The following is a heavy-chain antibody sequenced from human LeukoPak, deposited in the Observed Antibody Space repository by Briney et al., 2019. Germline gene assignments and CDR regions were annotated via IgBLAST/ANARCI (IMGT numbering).Heavy chain of an antibody. CDR3: ESGGAAPGNFDY. CDR2: IKYDGSEQ. V-gene: IGHV3-7*01. J-gene: IGHJ4*02. Sequence: GGSLRLSCVASRFTFSSYWMSWMRQAPGKGLQWVANIKYDGSEQYYVDSVKGRFTISRDNAKNSLYLQMNSLGVEDTAVYYCESGGAAPGNFDYWGQGALVTVSS. D-gene: IGHD6-13*01. CDR1: RFTFSSYW.